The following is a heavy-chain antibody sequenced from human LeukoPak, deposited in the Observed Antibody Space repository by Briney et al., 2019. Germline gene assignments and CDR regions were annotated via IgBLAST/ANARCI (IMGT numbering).Heavy chain of an antibody. D-gene: IGHD6-13*01. J-gene: IGHJ5*02. CDR3: AREWVAAAGDWFDP. V-gene: IGHV4-61*02. CDR2: IYTSGST. CDR1: GGSISSGSYY. Sequence: SETLSLTCTVSGGSISSGSYYWSWIRQPAGKGLEWIGRIYTSGSTNYNPSLKSRVTISVDTSKNQFSLKLSSVTAADTAVYYCAREWVAAAGDWFDPWGQGTLVNVSS.